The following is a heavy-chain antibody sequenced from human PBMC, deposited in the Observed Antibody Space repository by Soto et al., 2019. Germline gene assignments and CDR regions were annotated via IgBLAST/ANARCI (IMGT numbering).Heavy chain of an antibody. D-gene: IGHD6-6*01. CDR3: ARGVEQLVNFDF. J-gene: IGHJ4*02. Sequence: ASVKVSCKASASTFTGYYMHWVRQAPGQGLEWMGWINPNSGGTNYAQKFQGRVTMTRDTSISTAYMELSRLRSDDTAVYYCARGVEQLVNFDFWGPGTICTVSS. CDR2: INPNSGGT. V-gene: IGHV1-2*02. CDR1: ASTFTGYY.